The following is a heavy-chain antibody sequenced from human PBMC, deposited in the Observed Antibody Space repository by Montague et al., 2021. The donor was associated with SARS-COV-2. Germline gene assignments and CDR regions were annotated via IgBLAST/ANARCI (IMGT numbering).Heavy chain of an antibody. CDR1: GGSFGVHY. V-gene: IGHV4-34*01. Sequence: SETLSLTCAVYGGSFGVHYWSWVRQPPGKGLEWIGEINRSGSTNFNPSLKSRFTISVDTSKNQFSLNLTSVTAADTAIYYCARGTRAVQITPGFRYWGQGTQVAVSS. CDR2: INRSGST. D-gene: IGHD5-24*01. CDR3: ARGTRAVQITPGFRY. J-gene: IGHJ4*02.